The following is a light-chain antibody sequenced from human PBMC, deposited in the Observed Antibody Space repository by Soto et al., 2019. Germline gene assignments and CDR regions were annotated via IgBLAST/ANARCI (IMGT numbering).Light chain of an antibody. CDR2: LGS. V-gene: IGKV2-28*01. CDR1: QSLLHSNGYSY. Sequence: EIVMTQSPLSLSVTPGEPASISCRSSQSLLHSNGYSYLDWYLQKPGQSPQLLIYLGSNRASGVPDRFSGSGSGTDFTLRISRVEAEDVGVYYCMQVLQSLYSVGQGTKVDIK. J-gene: IGKJ2*03. CDR3: MQVLQSLYS.